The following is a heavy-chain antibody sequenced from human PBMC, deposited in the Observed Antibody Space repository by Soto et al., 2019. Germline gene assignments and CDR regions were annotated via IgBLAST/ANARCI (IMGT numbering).Heavy chain of an antibody. D-gene: IGHD4-17*01. CDR1: GFTFSSYG. J-gene: IGHJ3*02. V-gene: IGHV3-30*18. CDR3: AKDLSEWIYGDSHAFDI. Sequence: QVQLVESGGGVVQPGRSLRLSCAASGFTFSSYGMHWVRQAPGKGLEWVAVISYDGSNKYYADSVKGRFTISRDNSKNTLYLQMNSLRAEDTAVYYCAKDLSEWIYGDSHAFDIWGQGTMVTVSS. CDR2: ISYDGSNK.